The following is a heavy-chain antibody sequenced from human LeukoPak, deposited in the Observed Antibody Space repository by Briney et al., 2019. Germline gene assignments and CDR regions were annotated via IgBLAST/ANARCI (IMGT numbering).Heavy chain of an antibody. CDR2: IIPILGIA. CDR3: ARDSSYGDY. V-gene: IGHV1-69*04. D-gene: IGHD5-18*01. J-gene: IGHJ4*02. CDR1: GGTFSSYA. Sequence: SVKVSCKASGGTFSSYAISWVRQAPGQGLEWMGRIIPILGIANYARKFQGRVTITADKSTSTAYMELSSLRSEDTAVYYCARDSSYGDYWGQGTLVTVSS.